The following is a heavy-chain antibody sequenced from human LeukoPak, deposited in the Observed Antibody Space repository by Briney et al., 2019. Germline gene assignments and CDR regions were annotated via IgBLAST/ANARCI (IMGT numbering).Heavy chain of an antibody. V-gene: IGHV3-23*01. Sequence: GGSLRLSCAASGFTFSSYALSWVRQAPGKGLEWVSAISDSGGSTYYADSVKGRFTISRDNSKNTLCLQMNSLRAQDTSVYYCAKDKDYGYYMDVWGKGTTVTVSS. CDR2: ISDSGGST. J-gene: IGHJ6*03. CDR1: GFTFSSYA. CDR3: AKDKDYGYYMDV. D-gene: IGHD3-16*01.